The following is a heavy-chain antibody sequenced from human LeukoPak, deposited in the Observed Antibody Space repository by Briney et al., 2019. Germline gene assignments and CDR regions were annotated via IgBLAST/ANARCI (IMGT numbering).Heavy chain of an antibody. CDR1: GYTFTGYY. J-gene: IGHJ4*02. CDR3: ARVALYSSGWYPFDY. V-gene: IGHV1-2*02. CDR2: INPNSGGT. D-gene: IGHD6-19*01. Sequence: ASVKVSCKASGYTFTGYYMHWVRQAPGRGLEWMGWINPNSGGTNYAQKFQGRVTMTRDTSISTAYMELSRLRSDDTAVYYCARVALYSSGWYPFDYWGQGTLVTVSS.